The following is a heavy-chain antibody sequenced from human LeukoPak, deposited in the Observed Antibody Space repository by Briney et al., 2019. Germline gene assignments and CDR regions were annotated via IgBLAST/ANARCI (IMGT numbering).Heavy chain of an antibody. CDR3: ARVPDTAMVTAGYYGMDV. D-gene: IGHD5-18*01. CDR1: GFTFSSYA. CDR2: ISYDGSNK. V-gene: IGHV3-30-3*01. J-gene: IGHJ6*02. Sequence: PGGSLRLSCAASGFTFSSYAMHWVRQAPGKGLEWVAVISYDGSNKYYADSVKGRFTISRDNSKNTLYLQMNSLRAEDTAVHYCARVPDTAMVTAGYYGMDVWGQGTTVTVSS.